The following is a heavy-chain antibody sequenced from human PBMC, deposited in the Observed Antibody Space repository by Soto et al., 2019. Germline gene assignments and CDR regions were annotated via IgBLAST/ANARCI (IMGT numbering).Heavy chain of an antibody. Sequence: GGSLRLSCAASGFTFSSYAMSWVRQAPGKGLEWVSAISGSGGSTYYADSVKGRFTISRDNSKNTLYLQMNSLRAEDTAVYYCAKDWLRAGPSALKPGYCSSTSCPVYFDYWGQGTLVTVSS. CDR1: GFTFSSYA. D-gene: IGHD2-2*03. V-gene: IGHV3-23*01. CDR3: AKDWLRAGPSALKPGYCSSTSCPVYFDY. CDR2: ISGSGGST. J-gene: IGHJ4*02.